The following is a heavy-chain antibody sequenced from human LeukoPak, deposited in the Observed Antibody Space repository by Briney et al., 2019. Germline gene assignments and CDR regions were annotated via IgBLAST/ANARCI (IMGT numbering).Heavy chain of an antibody. CDR3: ARWRGQQSEFDL. D-gene: IGHD6-13*01. CDR1: GFTFSSFW. J-gene: IGHJ4*02. CDR2: KNPDGGQE. Sequence: GGSLSLSCAASGFTFSSFWMGWVRRAPGKGLESVAHKNPDGGQEPCVDSVKGRFTVSRDNAKNSVFLQMNGLRVEDTAMYYCARWRGQQSEFDLWGQGTLVTVSS. V-gene: IGHV3-7*01.